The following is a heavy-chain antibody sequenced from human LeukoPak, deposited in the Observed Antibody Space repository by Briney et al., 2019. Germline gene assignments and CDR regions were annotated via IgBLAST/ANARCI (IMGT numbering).Heavy chain of an antibody. J-gene: IGHJ4*02. CDR2: ISSSSSTI. CDR3: ARGRSYYDSSGFDY. V-gene: IGHV3-11*01. CDR1: GFTFSDYY. D-gene: IGHD3-22*01. Sequence: PGGYLRLSCAGSGFTFSDYYMRWIRQAPGKGLEWVSYISSSSSTIYYADSVKGRFTISRDNAKNSLFLQMNSLRAEDTAVYYCARGRSYYDSSGFDYWGQGTLVTVSS.